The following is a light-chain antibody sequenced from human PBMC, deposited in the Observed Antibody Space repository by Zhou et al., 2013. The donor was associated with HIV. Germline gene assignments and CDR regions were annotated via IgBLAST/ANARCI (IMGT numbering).Light chain of an antibody. J-gene: IGKJ4*01. CDR3: QQSYSSPLT. CDR1: QDITNY. V-gene: IGKV1-39*01. CDR2: AAF. Sequence: DIQMTQSPSSLSASVGDRVIITCQASQDITNYLNWYQQKPGKAPKLLIYAAFNLETGVPSRFSGSGSGTDFTLTISSLQPEDFATYYCQQSYSSPLTFGGGAKVEV.